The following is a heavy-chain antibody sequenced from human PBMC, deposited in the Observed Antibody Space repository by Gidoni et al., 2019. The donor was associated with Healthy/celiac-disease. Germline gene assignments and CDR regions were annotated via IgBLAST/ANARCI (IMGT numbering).Heavy chain of an antibody. J-gene: IGHJ4*02. CDR1: GFTFSSYA. V-gene: IGHV3-30*01. D-gene: IGHD6-19*01. CDR2: ISYDGSNK. CDR3: ARGIAVACLGNY. Sequence: QVQLVESGGGVVQHGRSLRLSCEASGFTFSSYAMHWVRQAPGKWLGWVAVISYDGSNKYYADSVKGRFTISRDNSKNSLYLQMTSLRAEDTAVYYCARGIAVACLGNYWGQGTLVTVSS.